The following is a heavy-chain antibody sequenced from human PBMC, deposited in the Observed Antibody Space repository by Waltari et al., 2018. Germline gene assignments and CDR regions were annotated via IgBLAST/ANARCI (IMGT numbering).Heavy chain of an antibody. Sequence: EVQLVESGGGLVQPGGSLRLSCIASGFPFSNYWWHWVRQSPGKGLVWISRISGDGTKANYADSVQGRFIISRDSAKNILYLQMSNLRADDAALYYCARGSDVVEVPAANGVVIGPWGQGTLVTVSS. D-gene: IGHD2-2*01. CDR2: ISGDGTKA. V-gene: IGHV3-74*01. J-gene: IGHJ5*02. CDR1: GFPFSNYW. CDR3: ARGSDVVEVPAANGVVIGP.